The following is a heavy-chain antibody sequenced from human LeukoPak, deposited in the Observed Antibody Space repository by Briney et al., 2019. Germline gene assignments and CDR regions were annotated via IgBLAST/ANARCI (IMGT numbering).Heavy chain of an antibody. CDR2: ISSSSYI. D-gene: IGHD4-17*01. V-gene: IGHV3-21*01. Sequence: GGSLRLSCAASGFTFSSYSMNWVRQAPVKGLEWVSSISSSSYIYYADSVKGRFTISRDNAKNSLYLQMNSLRAEDTAVYYCAREARPVTTFPLDYWGQGTLVTVSS. CDR3: AREARPVTTFPLDY. J-gene: IGHJ4*02. CDR1: GFTFSSYS.